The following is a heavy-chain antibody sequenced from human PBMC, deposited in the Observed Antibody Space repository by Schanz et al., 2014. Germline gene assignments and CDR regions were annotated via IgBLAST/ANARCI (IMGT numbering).Heavy chain of an antibody. CDR3: ARKAPDYYASGSKNWFDP. V-gene: IGHV3-21*04. J-gene: IGHJ5*02. CDR1: GFTFSYYN. Sequence: EVQLVESGGGLVKPGGSLRLSCAASGFTFSYYNMNWVRQAPGKGLEWVSSISNGGGYIYYADSVKGRFTISRDNAKNSVYLQMNSLRAEDTAVYYCARKAPDYYASGSKNWFDPWGQGTLVTVSS. D-gene: IGHD3-10*01. CDR2: ISNGGGYI.